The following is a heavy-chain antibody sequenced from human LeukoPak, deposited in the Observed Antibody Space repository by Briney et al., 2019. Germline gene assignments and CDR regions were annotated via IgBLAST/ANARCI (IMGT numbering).Heavy chain of an antibody. CDR1: GGTFSSYA. J-gene: IGHJ4*02. V-gene: IGHV1-69*04. Sequence: SVKVSCKASGGTFSSYAISWVRQAPGQGLEWMGRIIPIFGIANYAQKFQGRVTITADKSTSTAYMELSSLRSEDTAVYYCARVKTGNYYDSSGYYYWGQGTLVTVPS. D-gene: IGHD3-22*01. CDR3: ARVKTGNYYDSSGYYY. CDR2: IIPIFGIA.